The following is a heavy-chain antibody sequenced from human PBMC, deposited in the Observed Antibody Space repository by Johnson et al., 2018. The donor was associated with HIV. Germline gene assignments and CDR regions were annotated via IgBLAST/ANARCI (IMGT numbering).Heavy chain of an antibody. CDR2: IYSGGST. CDR3: ARVNHAFDI. J-gene: IGHJ3*02. V-gene: IGHV3-66*02. CDR1: GFTVSSNY. Sequence: MLLVESGGGVVRPGGSLRLSCAASGFTVSSNYMSWVRQAPGKGLEWVSVIYSGGSTYYADSVKGRFTISRDNSKNTLYLQMNSLRAEDTAVYYCARVNHAFDIWGQGTMVTVSS.